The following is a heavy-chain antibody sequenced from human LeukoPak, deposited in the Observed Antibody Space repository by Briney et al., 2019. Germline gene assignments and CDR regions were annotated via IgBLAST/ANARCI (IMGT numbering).Heavy chain of an antibody. CDR3: AKDVSTVTTYYMDV. D-gene: IGHD4-17*01. V-gene: IGHV3-23*01. CDR1: GFALSSYA. J-gene: IGHJ6*03. Sequence: GGSLRLSCAASGFALSSYAMTWVRQAPGKGLEWVSGISGSGGSTYYADSVKGRFTISRDNSKKTLYLQMNSLRAEDTAVYYCAKDVSTVTTYYMDVWGKGTTVTVSS. CDR2: ISGSGGST.